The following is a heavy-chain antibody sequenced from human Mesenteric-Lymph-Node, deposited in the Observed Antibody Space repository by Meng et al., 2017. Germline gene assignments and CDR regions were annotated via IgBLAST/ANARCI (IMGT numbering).Heavy chain of an antibody. D-gene: IGHD5-18*01. V-gene: IGHV4-30-4*01. Sequence: QGQMNESVPGLVTPSQTLSLPCTVSGGSTSRGDYYWSWIRQCPGKGLEWIGYIYYSGSPYYNPSLKSRVTISVDTSKKQFSLKLSYVPAADTAVYYCARVGWRQWSFDLWGRGTLVTVSS. CDR1: GGSTSRGDYY. CDR2: IYYSGSP. J-gene: IGHJ2*01. CDR3: ARVGWRQWSFDL.